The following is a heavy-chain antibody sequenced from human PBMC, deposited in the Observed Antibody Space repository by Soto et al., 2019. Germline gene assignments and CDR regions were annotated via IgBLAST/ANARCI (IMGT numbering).Heavy chain of an antibody. J-gene: IGHJ4*02. D-gene: IGHD3-9*01. CDR2: ISYDGSNK. CDR3: AKGTFRYVDWVYLD. Sequence: LRWAAAGLTWISYGIRRVRQAPGKGLEWVAVISYDGSNKYYADSVKGRFPISRDNSKNTLYLQMNSLRAEATAVYYCAKGTFRYVDWVYLDWGQGTLIA. CDR1: GLTWISYG. V-gene: IGHV3-30*18.